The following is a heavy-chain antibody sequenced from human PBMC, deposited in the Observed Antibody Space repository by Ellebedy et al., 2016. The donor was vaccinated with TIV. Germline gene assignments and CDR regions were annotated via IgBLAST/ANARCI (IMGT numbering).Heavy chain of an antibody. CDR2: ISGSGGST. V-gene: IGHV3-23*01. Sequence: GGSLRLXXAASGFTFSSYAMSWVRQAPGKGLEWVSAISGSGGSTYYADSVKGRFTISRDNSKNTLYLQMNSLRAEDTAVYYCAKVPAFMVRGGGYAFDIWGQGTMVTVSS. D-gene: IGHD3-10*01. CDR3: AKVPAFMVRGGGYAFDI. J-gene: IGHJ3*02. CDR1: GFTFSSYA.